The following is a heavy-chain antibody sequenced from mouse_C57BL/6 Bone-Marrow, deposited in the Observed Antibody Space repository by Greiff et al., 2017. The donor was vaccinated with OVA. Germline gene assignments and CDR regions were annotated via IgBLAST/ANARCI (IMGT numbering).Heavy chain of an antibody. J-gene: IGHJ1*03. D-gene: IGHD1-1*01. CDR3: ARLITTVVAKDWYFDV. Sequence: DVMLVESGGGLVQPGGSLSLSCAASGFTFTDYYMSWVRQPPGKALEWLGFIRNKANGYTTEYSASVKGRFTISRDNSQSILYLQMNALRAEDSATYYCARLITTVVAKDWYFDVWGTGTTVTVSS. CDR2: IRNKANGYTT. CDR1: GFTFTDYY. V-gene: IGHV7-3*01.